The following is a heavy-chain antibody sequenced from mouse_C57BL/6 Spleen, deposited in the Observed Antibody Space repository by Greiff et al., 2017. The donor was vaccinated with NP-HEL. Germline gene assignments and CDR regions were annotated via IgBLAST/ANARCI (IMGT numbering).Heavy chain of an antibody. CDR1: GYAFSSSW. CDR3: ASEGKVSGFAY. V-gene: IGHV1-82*01. Sequence: VQLQESGPELVKPGASVKISCKASGYAFSSSWMNWVKQRPGKGLEWIGRIYPGDGDTNYNGKFKGKATLTADISSSTAYMQLSSLSSEDSAVYFCASEGKVSGFAYWGQGTLVTVSA. D-gene: IGHD2-2*01. CDR2: IYPGDGDT. J-gene: IGHJ3*01.